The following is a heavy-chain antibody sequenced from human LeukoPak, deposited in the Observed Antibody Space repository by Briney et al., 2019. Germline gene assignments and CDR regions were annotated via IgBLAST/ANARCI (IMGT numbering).Heavy chain of an antibody. CDR2: ISWNSGSI. D-gene: IGHD3-10*01. CDR1: GFIFDDYA. J-gene: IGHJ4*02. CDR3: AKDFWTGSGSHFNLFDY. V-gene: IGHV3-9*01. Sequence: GGSLRLSCAASGFIFDDYAMHWVRQAPGKGLEWVSGISWNSGSIGYADSVKGRFTISRDNAKNSLYLQMNSLRAEDTALYYCAKDFWTGSGSHFNLFDYWGQGTLVTVSS.